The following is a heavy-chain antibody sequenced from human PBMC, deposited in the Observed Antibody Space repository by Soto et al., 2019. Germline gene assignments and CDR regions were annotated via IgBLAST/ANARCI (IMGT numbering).Heavy chain of an antibody. J-gene: IGHJ6*02. D-gene: IGHD2-15*01. Sequence: QVQLVQSGAEVKKPGASVKVSCKASGYTFTSYGISWVRQAPGQGLEWMGWISAYNGNTNYAQKLQGRVTMTTDTSTSTAYLELRSLRSDDTAVYYCARSPAGVVVVALYYYYGMDVWGQGTTVTVSS. CDR1: GYTFTSYG. V-gene: IGHV1-18*01. CDR2: ISAYNGNT. CDR3: ARSPAGVVVVALYYYYGMDV.